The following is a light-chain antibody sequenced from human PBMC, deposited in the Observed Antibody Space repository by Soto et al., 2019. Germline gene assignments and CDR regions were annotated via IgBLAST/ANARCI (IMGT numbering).Light chain of an antibody. J-gene: IGKJ5*01. CDR3: QQRGNWPPIT. CDR1: QSVSSY. V-gene: IGKV3-11*01. CDR2: DAS. Sequence: EIVLTQSPATLSLSPGERATLSCRASQSVSSYLAWFQQRPGHAPRLLIYDASNRATGIPARFSGSGSGTDFTLTIISLAPEDFAVYYCQQRGNWPPITFGQGTRLEI.